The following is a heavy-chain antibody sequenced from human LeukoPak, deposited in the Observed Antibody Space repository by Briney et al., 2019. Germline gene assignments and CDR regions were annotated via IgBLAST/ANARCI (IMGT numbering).Heavy chain of an antibody. CDR2: IYYSGST. CDR3: ARGSGITMIVVVIGDAFDI. D-gene: IGHD3-22*01. J-gene: IGHJ3*02. CDR1: GGSISSSSYY. Sequence: PSETLSLTCTVSGGSISSSSYYWGWIRQPPGKGLEWIGSIYYSGSTYYNPSLKSRVTISVGTSKSQFSLKLSSVTAADTAVYYCARGSGITMIVVVIGDAFDIWGQGTMVTVSS. V-gene: IGHV4-39*07.